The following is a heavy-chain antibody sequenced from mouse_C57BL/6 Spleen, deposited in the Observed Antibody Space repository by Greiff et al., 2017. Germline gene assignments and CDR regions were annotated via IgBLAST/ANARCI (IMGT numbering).Heavy chain of an antibody. D-gene: IGHD5-1-1*01. V-gene: IGHV1-61*01. J-gene: IGHJ2*01. CDR3: ARTIPGFDY. CDR1: GYTFTSYW. CDR2: IYPSDSET. Sequence: QVHVKQPGAELVRPGSSVKLSCKASGYTFTSYWMDWVKQRPGQGLEWIGNIYPSDSETHYNQKFKDKATLTVDKSSSTAYMQLSSLTSEDSAVYYCARTIPGFDYWGQGTTLTVSS.